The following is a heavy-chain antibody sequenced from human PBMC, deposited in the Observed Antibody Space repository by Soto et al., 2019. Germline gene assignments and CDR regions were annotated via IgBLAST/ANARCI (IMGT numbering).Heavy chain of an antibody. Sequence: GGSLRLSCAASGFTVSSNYMSWVRQAPGKGLEWVSVIYSGGSTYYADSVKGRFTISRDNSKNTLYLQMNSLRAEDTAVYYCARVAVLRYFDWFGNWFDPWGQGTLVTVSS. J-gene: IGHJ5*02. CDR2: IYSGGST. V-gene: IGHV3-66*01. CDR3: ARVAVLRYFDWFGNWFDP. CDR1: GFTVSSNY. D-gene: IGHD3-9*01.